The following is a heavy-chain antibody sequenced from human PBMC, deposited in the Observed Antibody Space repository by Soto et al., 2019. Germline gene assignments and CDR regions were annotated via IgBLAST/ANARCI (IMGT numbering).Heavy chain of an antibody. V-gene: IGHV1-2*04. J-gene: IGHJ6*02. CDR1: GYSFTDYH. CDR3: ARGHSTDCSNGVCSFFYNHEMDV. CDR2: INPKSGGT. D-gene: IGHD2-8*01. Sequence: ASVKVSCKASGYSFTDYHIHWVRQAPGQGLEWLGRINPKSGGTSTAQKFQGWVTMTRDRSISTVYMELTRLRSDDTAVYFCARGHSTDCSNGVCSFFYNHEMDVWGQGTAVTVSS.